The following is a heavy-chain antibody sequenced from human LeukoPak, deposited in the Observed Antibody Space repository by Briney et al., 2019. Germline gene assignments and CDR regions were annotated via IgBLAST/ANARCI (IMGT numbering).Heavy chain of an antibody. D-gene: IGHD6-19*01. Sequence: PGGSLRLSCAASGFTFSGSGMHWVRQASGKGLEWVGRIGSKANSYATAYAASVEGRFTISRDDYKKTAYLQMNSLKTEDTAVYYCTRQQRLVPGYWGQGTLVTVSS. CDR2: IGSKANSYAT. V-gene: IGHV3-73*01. CDR3: TRQQRLVPGY. CDR1: GFTFSGSG. J-gene: IGHJ4*02.